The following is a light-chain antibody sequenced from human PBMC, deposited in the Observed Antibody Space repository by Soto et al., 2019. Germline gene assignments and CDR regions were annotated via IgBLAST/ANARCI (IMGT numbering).Light chain of an antibody. Sequence: QSVLTQPASVSGSPGQSVTISCTGTSRDIGAYDYVSWYQQHPGGVPKLLIYEGTKRPSGVSDRFSGSKSGNTASLTISGLQAEDEANYYCCSYAGDNIFVFGTGTKLTVL. V-gene: IGLV2-23*01. CDR1: SRDIGAYDY. CDR2: EGT. CDR3: CSYAGDNIFV. J-gene: IGLJ1*01.